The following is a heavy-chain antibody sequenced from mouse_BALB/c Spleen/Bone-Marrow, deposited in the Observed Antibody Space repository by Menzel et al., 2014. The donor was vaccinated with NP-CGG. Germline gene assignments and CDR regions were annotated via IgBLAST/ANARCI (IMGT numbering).Heavy chain of an antibody. J-gene: IGHJ3*01. CDR3: TRLHYYGYSAY. D-gene: IGHD1-2*01. CDR1: GFDFSRFW. V-gene: IGHV4-1*02. CDR2: INPDSSTI. Sequence: EVKLLESGGGLVQPGGSLKLSCAASGFDFSRFWMSWVRQAPGKGLEWIGEINPDSSTINYTPSLKDKFIISIVNAKNTLYLQKSKVRSEDTALYYCTRLHYYGYSAYWGQGTLVTVST.